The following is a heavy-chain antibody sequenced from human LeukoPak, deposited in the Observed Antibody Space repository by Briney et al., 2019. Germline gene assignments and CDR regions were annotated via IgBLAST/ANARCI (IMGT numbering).Heavy chain of an antibody. CDR1: GGSISSSSYY. V-gene: IGHV4-39*01. CDR2: IYYSGST. J-gene: IGHJ5*02. D-gene: IGHD2-2*01. CDR3: AAYCSSTSCLRNWFDP. Sequence: PSETLSLTCTVSGGSISSSSYYWGWIRQPPGKGLEGIGSIYYSGSTYYNPSLKSRVTISVDTSKNQFSLKLSSVTPADPAVYYCAAYCSSTSCLRNWFDPWGQGTLVTVSS.